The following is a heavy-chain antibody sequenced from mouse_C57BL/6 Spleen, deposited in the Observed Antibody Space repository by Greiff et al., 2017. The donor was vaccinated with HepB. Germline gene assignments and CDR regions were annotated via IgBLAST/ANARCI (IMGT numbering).Heavy chain of an antibody. CDR2: LYPGDGDT. CDR1: GYAFSSSW. CDR3: ARGRGGSSYVGGFDV. D-gene: IGHD1-1*01. J-gene: IGHJ1*03. V-gene: IGHV1-82*01. Sequence: QVQLQESGPELVKPGASVKISCKASGYAFSSSWMNWVKQRPGKGLEWIGRLYPGDGDTNYNGQFKGKATLTADKSSSTAYMQLSSLTSEDSAVYCWARGRGGSSYVGGFDVWGTGTTGTVSS.